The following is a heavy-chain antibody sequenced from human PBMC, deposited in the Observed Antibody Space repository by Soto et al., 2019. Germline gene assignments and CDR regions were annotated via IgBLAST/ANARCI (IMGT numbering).Heavy chain of an antibody. CDR1: GVTFCSSA. J-gene: IGHJ6*03. CDR3: AIGIVATTGGDMDV. CDR2: IGGSGGST. D-gene: IGHD5-12*01. Sequence: GGSLRVSCAASGVTFCSSAMNWVRQAPGEGPEWVSAIGGSGGSTNYADSVKGRFTISRDNSKNTLFLQMNSLRAEDTAVYYCAIGIVATTGGDMDVWGKGTTVTVSS. V-gene: IGHV3-23*01.